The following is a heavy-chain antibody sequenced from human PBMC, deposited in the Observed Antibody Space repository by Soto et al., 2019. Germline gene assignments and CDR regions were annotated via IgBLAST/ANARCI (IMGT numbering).Heavy chain of an antibody. CDR1: GCY. CDR2: INHSGST. Sequence: GCYLVWRRQPPGKGLEWIGEINHSGSTKYNPSLKSRVTISVDTSKNQFSLKLSSVTAADTAVYYCARGHEAATTHFDNWGQGTLGTVSS. D-gene: IGHD1-26*01. V-gene: IGHV4-34*01. CDR3: ARGHEAATTHFDN. J-gene: IGHJ4*02.